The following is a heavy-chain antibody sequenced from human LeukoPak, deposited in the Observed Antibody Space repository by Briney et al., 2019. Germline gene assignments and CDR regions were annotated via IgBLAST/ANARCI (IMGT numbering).Heavy chain of an antibody. J-gene: IGHJ4*02. CDR3: ARDRGNYDILTGYYSPYDY. CDR2: IWYDGSNK. CDR1: GFTFSSYG. V-gene: IGHV3-33*01. D-gene: IGHD3-9*01. Sequence: GGSLRLSCAASGFTFSSYGMHWVRQAPGKGLEWVAVIWYDGSNKYYADSVKGRFTISRDNSKNTLYLQMNSLRAEDTAVYYCARDRGNYDILTGYYSPYDYWGQGTLVTVPS.